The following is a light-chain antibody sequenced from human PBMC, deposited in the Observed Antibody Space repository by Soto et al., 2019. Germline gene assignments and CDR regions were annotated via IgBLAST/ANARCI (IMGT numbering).Light chain of an antibody. CDR2: GAS. J-gene: IGKJ2*01. CDR3: QQYNSWPPYT. CDR1: ESVSSN. V-gene: IGKV3-15*01. Sequence: EIVMTQSPDTLSVSPGERATVSCRASESVSSNLAWYQQKAGQAPRLLIYGASTRATGIPARFSGSGSGTEFTLTISTLQSEDVVIYYCQQYNSWPPYTFGQGTKVDIK.